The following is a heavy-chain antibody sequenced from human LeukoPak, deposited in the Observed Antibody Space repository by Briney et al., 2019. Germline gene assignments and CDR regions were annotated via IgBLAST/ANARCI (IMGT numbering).Heavy chain of an antibody. D-gene: IGHD2-15*01. J-gene: IGHJ4*02. Sequence: PGGSLRLSCAASRFTFSSYEMNWVRQAPGKGLGWVSYISSSGSTIYYADSVKGRFTISRDNAKNSLYLQMNSLRAEDTAVYYCARDIVAAFDYWGQGTLVTVSS. CDR3: ARDIVAAFDY. CDR2: ISSSGSTI. V-gene: IGHV3-48*03. CDR1: RFTFSSYE.